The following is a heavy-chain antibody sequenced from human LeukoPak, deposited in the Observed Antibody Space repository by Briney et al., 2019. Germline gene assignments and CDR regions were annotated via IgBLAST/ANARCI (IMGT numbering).Heavy chain of an antibody. D-gene: IGHD5-24*01. CDR1: GGSISSSSYY. CDR3: ARAVEMATNTFDY. J-gene: IGHJ4*02. V-gene: IGHV4-39*01. CDR2: MYYSGST. Sequence: PSETLSLTCTVSGGSISSSSYYWGWIRQPPGTGLEWIGSMYYSGSTYYNPSLKSRVTISVDTSKNQFSLKLSSVTAADTAVYYCARAVEMATNTFDYWGQGTLVTVSS.